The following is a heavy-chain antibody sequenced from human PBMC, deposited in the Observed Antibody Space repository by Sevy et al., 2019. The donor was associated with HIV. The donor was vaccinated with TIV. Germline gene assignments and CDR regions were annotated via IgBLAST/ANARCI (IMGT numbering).Heavy chain of an antibody. CDR1: GFTFSSYS. V-gene: IGHV3-21*01. Sequence: GGSLRLSCAASGFTFSSYSMNWVRQAPGKGVEWVSSISSSSSYIYYADSVKGRFTISRDNAKNSLYLQMNSLRAEDTAVYYCARDRELLWFGEFDPWGQGTLVTVSS. D-gene: IGHD3-10*01. J-gene: IGHJ5*02. CDR3: ARDRELLWFGEFDP. CDR2: ISSSSSYI.